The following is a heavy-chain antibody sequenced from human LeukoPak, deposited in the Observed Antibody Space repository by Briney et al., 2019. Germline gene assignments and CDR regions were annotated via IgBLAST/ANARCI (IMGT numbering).Heavy chain of an antibody. CDR2: VSDSGGRT. V-gene: IGHV3-23*01. J-gene: IGHJ4*02. CDR1: GITLSNYV. CDR3: AKRGVVFRVILVRFHKEAYYFDS. D-gene: IGHD3-22*01. Sequence: RSGGPLRLSCAVSGITLSNYVIRWVRPPPGKGLAWVAGVSDSGGRTNHAASVKGRSTHSRDNPKKPLYAQMNSLRAEKTAGYFCAKRGVVFRVILVRFHKEAYYFDSGGQGALVTVSS.